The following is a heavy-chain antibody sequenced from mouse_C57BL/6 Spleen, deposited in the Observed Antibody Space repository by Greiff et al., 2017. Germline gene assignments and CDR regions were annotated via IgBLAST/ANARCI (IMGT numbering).Heavy chain of an antibody. J-gene: IGHJ2*01. V-gene: IGHV14-4*01. Sequence: VQLQQSGAELVRPGASVKLSCTASGFNIKDDYMHWVKQRPEQGLEWIGWIDPENGDTEYASKFQGKATITADPSSNTAYLQLSSLTSEDTAVYYCSPLTTYSDGYDRYYFDYWGQGTTLTVSS. CDR3: SPLTTYSDGYDRYYFDY. CDR1: GFNIKDDY. D-gene: IGHD2-2*01. CDR2: IDPENGDT.